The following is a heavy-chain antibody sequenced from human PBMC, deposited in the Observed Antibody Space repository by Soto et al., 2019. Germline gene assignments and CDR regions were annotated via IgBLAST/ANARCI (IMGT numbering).Heavy chain of an antibody. CDR1: GGSISSDDYY. CDR3: AGDRSNSPDYFDY. CDR2: IYYSGRT. Sequence: LSLTCTVPGGSISSDDYYWSWIRQPPGKGLEWIGHIYYSGRTYYNPSLKSRLTISVDTSKNQFSLKLSSVSAADTAVYFCAGDRSNSPDYFDYWGQGTLVTVSS. D-gene: IGHD6-6*01. V-gene: IGHV4-30-4*01. J-gene: IGHJ4*02.